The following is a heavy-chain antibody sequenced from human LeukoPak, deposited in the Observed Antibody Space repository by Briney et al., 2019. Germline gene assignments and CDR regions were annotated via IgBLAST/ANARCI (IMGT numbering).Heavy chain of an antibody. CDR3: KEPSTSGWSY. CDR1: GFTFNRDW. Sequence: GGSLRLSCTASGFTFNRDWTGWVRQAPGKGLEWVANIKEDGSEKNYVDSVKGRFTISRDNAENSVYLQMNDLRAEDTGDCVTKEPSTSGWSYWGQGTLVTVSS. CDR2: IKEDGSEK. J-gene: IGHJ4*02. V-gene: IGHV3-7*01. D-gene: IGHD6-19*01.